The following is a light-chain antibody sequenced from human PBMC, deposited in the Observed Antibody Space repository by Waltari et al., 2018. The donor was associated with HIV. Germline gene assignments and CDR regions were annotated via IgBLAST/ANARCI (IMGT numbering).Light chain of an antibody. Sequence: QSALTQPASVSGSPGQSITISCTGTSSDVGAYNYVSWYQQHPGKAPKFMIYDVNKRPPGVSTRRSAGNTGNTASLTISGLRADDEADYYCSSYTSSRTQVFGSGTKVTVL. J-gene: IGLJ1*01. CDR1: SSDVGAYNY. CDR2: DVN. CDR3: SSYTSSRTQV. V-gene: IGLV2-14*03.